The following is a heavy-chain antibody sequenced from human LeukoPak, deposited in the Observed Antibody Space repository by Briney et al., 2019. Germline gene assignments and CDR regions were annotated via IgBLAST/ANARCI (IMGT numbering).Heavy chain of an antibody. V-gene: IGHV4-39*07. D-gene: IGHD3-3*01. CDR1: GGSISSGDYY. Sequence: SETLSLTCTVSGGSISSGDYYWGWIRQPPGRGLEWIGSIYYSGSTNYNPSLKSRVTISVDTSKNQFSLKLSSVTAADTAVYYCARALDPYDFWSGRSPSPYYFDYWGQGTLVTVSS. CDR3: ARALDPYDFWSGRSPSPYYFDY. J-gene: IGHJ4*02. CDR2: IYYSGST.